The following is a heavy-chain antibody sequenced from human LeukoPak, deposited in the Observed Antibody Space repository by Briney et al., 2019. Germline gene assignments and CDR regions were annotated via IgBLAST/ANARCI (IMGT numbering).Heavy chain of an antibody. CDR3: ARSPHILTGENFDY. CDR2: IYYSGSI. J-gene: IGHJ4*02. D-gene: IGHD3-9*01. V-gene: IGHV4-59*01. CDR1: GGSISSYY. Sequence: SETLSLTCTVSGGSISSYYWSWIRQPPGKGLEWIGYIYYSGSINYNPSLKSRVTISVDKSKNQFSLKLSSVTAADTAVYYCARSPHILTGENFDYWGQGTLLTVSS.